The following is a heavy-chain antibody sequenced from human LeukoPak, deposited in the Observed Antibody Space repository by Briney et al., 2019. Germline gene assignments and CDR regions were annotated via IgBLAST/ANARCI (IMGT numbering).Heavy chain of an antibody. CDR3: AKLSGNYYGSGSCIDY. D-gene: IGHD3-10*01. V-gene: IGHV3-23*01. CDR1: GFTFSTYA. CDR2: ISSSGGT. J-gene: IGHJ4*01. Sequence: GGSLRLSCAASGFTFSTYAMSWVRQAPGKGLEWVSIISSSGGTYDADSVQGRFTVSRDNSKNTLYLQMYSLRAEDTAVYYCAKLSGNYYGSGSCIDYWGRGTLVTVSS.